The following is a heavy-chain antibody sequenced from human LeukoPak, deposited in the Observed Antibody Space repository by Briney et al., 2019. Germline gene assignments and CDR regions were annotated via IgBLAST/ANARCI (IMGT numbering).Heavy chain of an antibody. CDR1: GFTFSSYE. CDR3: AKLLNDYGDYYFDY. Sequence: PGGSLRLSCAASGFTFSSYEMNWVRQAPGKGLEWVSAIRGSGGSTYYADSVKGRFTISRDNSKNTLYLQVNSLRAEDTAVYYCAKLLNDYGDYYFDYWGQGTLVTVSS. J-gene: IGHJ4*02. V-gene: IGHV3-23*01. CDR2: IRGSGGST. D-gene: IGHD4-17*01.